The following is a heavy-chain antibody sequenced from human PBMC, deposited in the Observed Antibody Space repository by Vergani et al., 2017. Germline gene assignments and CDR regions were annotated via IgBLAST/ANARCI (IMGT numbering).Heavy chain of an antibody. D-gene: IGHD2-21*01. CDR2: IHNRGKT. CDR1: GYSIGSGFY. CDR3: ARSQGDYWYFDL. V-gene: IGHV4-38-2*02. J-gene: IGHJ2*01. Sequence: QVQLQESGPGLVKPSETLSLTCSVSGYSIGSGFYWAWIRQSPGEGLQWLTSIHNRGKTYHNPSLKSGVSVSLDTSNNRFSLNLTSVTATDTAVYYCARSQGDYWYFDLWGPGALVTVSS.